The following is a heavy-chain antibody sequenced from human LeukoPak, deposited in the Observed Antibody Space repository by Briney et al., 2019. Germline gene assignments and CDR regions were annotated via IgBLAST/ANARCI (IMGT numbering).Heavy chain of an antibody. CDR1: GFTFHDYA. CDR3: AKDISLYSGSWYGGHY. CDR2: ISGNGRST. Sequence: HPGGSLRLSCAASGFTFHDYAMHWVRQPPGKGLEWVSLISGNGRSTYYADSVKGRFTISRDNSKNSLYLQMNSLRTEDTAFYYCAKDISLYSGSWYGGHYRGQGTLVTVSS. J-gene: IGHJ4*02. V-gene: IGHV3-43*02. D-gene: IGHD5-12*01.